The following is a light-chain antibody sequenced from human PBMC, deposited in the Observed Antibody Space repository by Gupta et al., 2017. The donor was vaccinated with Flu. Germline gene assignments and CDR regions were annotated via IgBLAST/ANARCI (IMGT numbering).Light chain of an antibody. CDR3: QQRSYWPPLT. J-gene: IGKJ5*01. V-gene: IGKV3-11*01. Sequence: EIVLTQSPATLPLSPGERATLSCRASQSVNSYLAWYQQKPARTPRLLIYDASNRGTGIPARFSGSGSGTDFTLTISSRVPEDFAVYYCQQRSYWPPLTCGQGTRLEIK. CDR2: DAS. CDR1: QSVNSY.